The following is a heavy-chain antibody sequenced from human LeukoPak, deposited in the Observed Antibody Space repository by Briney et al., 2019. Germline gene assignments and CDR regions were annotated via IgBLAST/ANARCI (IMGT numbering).Heavy chain of an antibody. Sequence: ASVKVSCKASGYTFTGYYMHWVRQAPGQRLEWMGWINPNSGGTNYAQKFQGRVTMTRDTSISTAYMELSRLRSDDTAVYYCARVLPRFYYYYYGMDVWGQGTTVTVSS. CDR3: ARVLPRFYYYYYGMDV. J-gene: IGHJ6*02. CDR2: INPNSGGT. V-gene: IGHV1-2*02. D-gene: IGHD3-3*01. CDR1: GYTFTGYY.